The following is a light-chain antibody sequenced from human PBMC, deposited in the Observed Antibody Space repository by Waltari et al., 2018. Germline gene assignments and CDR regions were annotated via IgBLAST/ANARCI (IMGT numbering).Light chain of an antibody. CDR2: WAS. CDR1: DRVLYRGNNYNY. Sequence: IVMTQSPDSLTVSLGERATINCKPSDRVLYRGNNYNYLAWYQKRAGQPPKLLFYWASTREPGVPDRFRASGSGTDFTLTISSLQAEDVAVYYCHQYLFTPPTFGGGTKVEI. CDR3: HQYLFTPPT. V-gene: IGKV4-1*01. J-gene: IGKJ4*01.